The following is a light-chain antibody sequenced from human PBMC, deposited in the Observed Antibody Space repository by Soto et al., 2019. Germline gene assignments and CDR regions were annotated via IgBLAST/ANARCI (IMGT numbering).Light chain of an antibody. CDR1: QSVSGN. CDR2: GAS. Sequence: EIVMTQSPATLSVSPGERATLSCRASQSVSGNLAWYQQKPGQAPRLLIYGASTRATGIPARFSGSGSGTKFTLSISSLRSEDFAVYYCQQYSNWPGTFGQGTKVEIK. V-gene: IGKV3-15*01. CDR3: QQYSNWPGT. J-gene: IGKJ1*01.